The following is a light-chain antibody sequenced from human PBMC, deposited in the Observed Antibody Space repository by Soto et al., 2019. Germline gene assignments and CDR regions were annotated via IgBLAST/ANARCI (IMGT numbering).Light chain of an antibody. CDR3: SSYTSSSTSG. CDR2: DVS. V-gene: IGLV2-14*01. J-gene: IGLJ2*01. CDR1: SSDVGGYNY. Sequence: QSALPQPASGSGSPGQSITISCTGTSSDVGGYNYVSWYQQHPGKAPKLMIYDVSNRPSGVSNRFSGSKSGNTASLTISGLQAEDAADYYCSSYTSSSTSGFGGGTKVTVL.